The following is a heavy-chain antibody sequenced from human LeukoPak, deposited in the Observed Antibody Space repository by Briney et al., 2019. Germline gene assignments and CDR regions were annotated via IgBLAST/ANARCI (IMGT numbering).Heavy chain of an antibody. CDR1: GYTFTSYY. D-gene: IGHD5-18*01. V-gene: IGHV1-46*01. CDR3: ARGGDIHLWINYYYYMDV. J-gene: IGHJ6*03. CDR2: INPTGGST. Sequence: ASVKVSCKASGYTFTSYYMHWVRQAPGEGLEWMGIINPTGGSTSYAQKFQGRVTMTRDTSTSTVYMELSSLRSEDTAVYYCARGGDIHLWINYYYYMDVWGKGTTVTVSS.